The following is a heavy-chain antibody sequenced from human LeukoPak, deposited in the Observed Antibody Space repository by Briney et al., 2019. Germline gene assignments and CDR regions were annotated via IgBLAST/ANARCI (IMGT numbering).Heavy chain of an antibody. Sequence: SETLSLTCTVSGDSISGPYWSWVRQPPGKGLEWIGDVYYSGSTHQNPSLKSRVTISVDTSKNQFSLTLSSVTAADTAVYYCARDRDGYSVLDYWGQGTLVTVSS. CDR1: GDSISGPY. J-gene: IGHJ4*02. D-gene: IGHD5-24*01. CDR2: VYYSGST. V-gene: IGHV4-59*11. CDR3: ARDRDGYSVLDY.